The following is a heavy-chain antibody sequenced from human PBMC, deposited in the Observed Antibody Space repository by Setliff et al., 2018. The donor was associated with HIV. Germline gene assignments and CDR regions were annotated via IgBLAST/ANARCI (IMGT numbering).Heavy chain of an antibody. J-gene: IGHJ4*02. CDR3: ASFHRHEYMSVSVTGAY. CDR1: GYTFTDYW. V-gene: IGHV5-51*01. CDR2: IYPGDSDT. D-gene: IGHD7-27*01. Sequence: PGESLKISCKASGYTFTDYWIGWVRQMPGKGLEWMAIIYPGDSDTRYSPSFQDQVTISADKSISTAYLQWSSLKASDTAMYYCASFHRHEYMSVSVTGAYWGQGTLVTVSS.